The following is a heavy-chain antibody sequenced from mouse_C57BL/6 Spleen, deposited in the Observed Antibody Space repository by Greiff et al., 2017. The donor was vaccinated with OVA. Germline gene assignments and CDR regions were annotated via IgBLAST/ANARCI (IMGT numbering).Heavy chain of an antibody. D-gene: IGHD3-2*02. J-gene: IGHJ2*01. CDR3: AIDSSGRHFDY. Sequence: QVQLQQSGAELVKPGASVKLSCKASGYTFTSYWMQWVKQRPGQGLEWIGEIDPSDSYTNYNQKFKGKATLTVDTSSSTAYLQLSSLTSEDSALSSCAIDSSGRHFDYWCQGTTLTVSS. V-gene: IGHV1-50*01. CDR1: GYTFTSYW. CDR2: IDPSDSYT.